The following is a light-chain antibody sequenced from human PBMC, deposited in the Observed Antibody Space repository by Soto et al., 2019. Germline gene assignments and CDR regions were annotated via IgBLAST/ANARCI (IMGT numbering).Light chain of an antibody. J-gene: IGKJ1*01. CDR2: GTS. V-gene: IGKV3D-15*01. Sequence: IVLTQSPNTLSLSPGERATLSCRAGQSVPRSYLAWYQQKPGQAPRLLIYGTSSRATGIPDRFSGSGSGTEFTLTISSLQSEDFAVYYCQQYNNWPRTFGQGTKVDI. CDR1: QSVPRSY. CDR3: QQYNNWPRT.